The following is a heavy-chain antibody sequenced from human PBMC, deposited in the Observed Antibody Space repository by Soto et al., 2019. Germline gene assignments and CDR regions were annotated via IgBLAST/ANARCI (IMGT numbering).Heavy chain of an antibody. Sequence: PGGSLRLSCTASGFTFGDYAMSWFRQAPGKGLEWVGFIRSKAYGGTTEYAASVKGRFTISRDNSKSIFYLQMNSLKTEDTAVYYCAIDLYSSSWYSYDVGMDVWGQGTTVTVSS. D-gene: IGHD6-13*01. CDR1: GFTFGDYA. CDR3: AIDLYSSSWYSYDVGMDV. CDR2: IRSKAYGGTT. V-gene: IGHV3-49*03. J-gene: IGHJ6*02.